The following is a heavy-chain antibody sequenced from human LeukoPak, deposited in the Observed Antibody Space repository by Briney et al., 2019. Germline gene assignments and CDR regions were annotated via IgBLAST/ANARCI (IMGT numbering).Heavy chain of an antibody. V-gene: IGHV3-7*01. J-gene: IGHJ4*02. CDR3: AGTQGYCSSTSCLV. CDR1: GFTFSSYW. CDR2: IKQDGSEK. Sequence: GGSLRLSCAASGFTFSSYWMSWVRQAPGKGLKWVANIKQDGSEKYYVDSVKGRFTISRDNAKNSLYLQMNSLRAEDTAVYYCAGTQGYCSSTSCLVWGQGTLVTVSP. D-gene: IGHD2-2*01.